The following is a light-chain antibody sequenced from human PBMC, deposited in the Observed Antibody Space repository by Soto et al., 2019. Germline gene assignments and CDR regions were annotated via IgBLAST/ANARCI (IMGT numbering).Light chain of an antibody. Sequence: EIVLTQSPGTLSLSPGERVTLSCRASQSVSSSYLAWYHQKPGQAPRLLIYLASRRATGIPDRFSGSGSGKDFTLTISRLEPEGFAVYYCQHHGSSPPITFGQGTRLEMK. V-gene: IGKV3-20*01. CDR1: QSVSSSY. CDR2: LAS. CDR3: QHHGSSPPIT. J-gene: IGKJ5*01.